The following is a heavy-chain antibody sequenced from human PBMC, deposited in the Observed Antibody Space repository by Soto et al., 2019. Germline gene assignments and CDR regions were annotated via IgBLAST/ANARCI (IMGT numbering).Heavy chain of an antibody. Sequence: QVQLVQSGAEVKKPGSSVKVSCKASGGTFSSYAISWVRQAPGQGLEWMGGIIPIFGTANYAQKFQGRVTITADESTSTAYMELSSLRSEDTAVYYCARVGGSGGYTPSGFQYYGMDVWGQGTTVTVSS. CDR3: ARVGGSGGYTPSGFQYYGMDV. CDR1: GGTFSSYA. V-gene: IGHV1-69*01. J-gene: IGHJ6*02. CDR2: IIPIFGTA. D-gene: IGHD1-26*01.